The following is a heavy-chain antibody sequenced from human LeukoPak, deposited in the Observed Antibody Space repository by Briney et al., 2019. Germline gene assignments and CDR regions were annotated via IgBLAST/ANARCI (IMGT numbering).Heavy chain of an antibody. CDR2: TYISGNV. V-gene: IGHV4-61*02. Sequence: SETLSLTCTVSGDSFTSGTYYWRWLRQPAGTGLEWIGRTYISGNVNYNPSLKSRVTISVDTYKNQFSLKLSSVTAADTAVYYCATHYGGNSGFDYWGQGTLVTVSS. D-gene: IGHD4-23*01. J-gene: IGHJ4*02. CDR1: GDSFTSGTYY. CDR3: ATHYGGNSGFDY.